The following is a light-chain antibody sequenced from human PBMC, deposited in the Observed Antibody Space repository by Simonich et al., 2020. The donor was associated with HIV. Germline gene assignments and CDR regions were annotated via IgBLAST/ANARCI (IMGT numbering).Light chain of an antibody. CDR3: QQYDNLPWT. V-gene: IGKV1-33*01. J-gene: IGKJ1*01. Sequence: DIQMTQSPSSLSASVGDRVTITCQASQVIYNYLNWYQQNPGKAPKLLIYGAFNLETVVPSRFSGNGSGTHFTFTINSLQPEDVATYYCQQYDNLPWTFGQGTKVEIK. CDR2: GAF. CDR1: QVIYNY.